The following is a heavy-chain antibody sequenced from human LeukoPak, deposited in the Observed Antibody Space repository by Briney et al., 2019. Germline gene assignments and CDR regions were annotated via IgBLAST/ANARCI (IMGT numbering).Heavy chain of an antibody. J-gene: IGHJ4*02. CDR1: GFTFSDYY. V-gene: IGHV3-11*06. CDR3: ARGGDYPFDY. D-gene: IGHD4-17*01. Sequence: GGSLRLSCAASGFTFSDYYMSWIRQAPGKGLEWVSYISSSSSYTNYVDSVKGRFTISRDNAKNSLYLQMNSLRAEDTALYYCARGGDYPFDYWGQGTLVTVSS. CDR2: ISSSSSYT.